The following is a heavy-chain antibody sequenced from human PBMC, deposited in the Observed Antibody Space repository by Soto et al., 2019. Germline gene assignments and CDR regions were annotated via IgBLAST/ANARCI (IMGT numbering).Heavy chain of an antibody. D-gene: IGHD4-17*01. Sequence: GASVKVSCKASGFTFTSSAVQWVRQARGQRLEWIGWIVVGSGNTNYAQKFQERVTITRDMSTSTAYMELSSLRSEDTAVYYCAAVYGGNSSIFDYWGQGTLVTVSS. CDR1: GFTFTSSA. CDR3: AAVYGGNSSIFDY. J-gene: IGHJ4*02. V-gene: IGHV1-58*01. CDR2: IVVGSGNT.